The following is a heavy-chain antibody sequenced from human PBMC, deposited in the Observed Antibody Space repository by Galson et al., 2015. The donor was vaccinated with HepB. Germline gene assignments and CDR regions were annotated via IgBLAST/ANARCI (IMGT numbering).Heavy chain of an antibody. V-gene: IGHV5-51*01. Sequence: QSGAEVKKPGESLKISCKGSGYSFTSYWIGWVRQMPGKGLEWMGIIYPGDSDTRYSPSFQGQVTISADKSISTAYLQWSSLKASDTAMYYCARESYYYDSSGYRPFDYWGQGTLVTVSS. CDR1: GYSFTSYW. D-gene: IGHD3-22*01. J-gene: IGHJ4*02. CDR3: ARESYYYDSSGYRPFDY. CDR2: IYPGDSDT.